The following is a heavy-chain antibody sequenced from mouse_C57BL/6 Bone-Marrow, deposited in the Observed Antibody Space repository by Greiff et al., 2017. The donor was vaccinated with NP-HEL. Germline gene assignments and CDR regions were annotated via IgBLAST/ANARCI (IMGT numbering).Heavy chain of an antibody. CDR1: GYSFTGYY. Sequence: EVQLVESGPELVKPGASVKISCKASGYSFTGYYMNWVKQSPEKSLEWIGEINPSTGGTTYNQKFKAKATLTVDKSSSTAYMQLKSLTSEDSAVYYCARPPIYDGYYFDYWGQGTTLTVSS. D-gene: IGHD2-3*01. J-gene: IGHJ2*01. CDR3: ARPPIYDGYYFDY. V-gene: IGHV1-42*01. CDR2: INPSTGGT.